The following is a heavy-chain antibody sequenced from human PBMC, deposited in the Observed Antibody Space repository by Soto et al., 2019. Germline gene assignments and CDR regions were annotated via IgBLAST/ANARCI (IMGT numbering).Heavy chain of an antibody. V-gene: IGHV3-30*18. CDR2: ISYDGSNK. Sequence: GGSLRLSCAASGFTFSSYGMHWVRQAPGKGLEWVAVISYDGSNKYYADSVKGRFTISRDNSKNTLYLQMNSLRAEDTAVYYCAKVRSFRGIAEAVDFDYWGQGTLVTVSS. J-gene: IGHJ4*02. CDR1: GFTFSSYG. D-gene: IGHD6-13*01. CDR3: AKVRSFRGIAEAVDFDY.